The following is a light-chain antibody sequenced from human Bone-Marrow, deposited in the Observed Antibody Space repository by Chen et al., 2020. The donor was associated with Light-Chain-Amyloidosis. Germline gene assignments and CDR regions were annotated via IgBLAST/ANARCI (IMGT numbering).Light chain of an antibody. CDR3: QSADSSGTYEVI. Sequence: SYELTQPPSVSVYPGQTARITCSGDDLPTKYAYWYQQNPGQAPVLGIHRDTERPSGISERFSGSSSGTTATLTISGVQAEDEADYHCQSADSSGTYEVIFGGGTKLTVL. J-gene: IGLJ2*01. CDR1: DLPTKY. CDR2: RDT. V-gene: IGLV3-25*03.